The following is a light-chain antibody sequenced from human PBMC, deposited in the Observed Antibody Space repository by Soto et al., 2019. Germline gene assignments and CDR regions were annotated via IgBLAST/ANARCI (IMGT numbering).Light chain of an antibody. Sequence: AIRMTQSPSSFSPSTGDTVTITCRASQGIGNNLAWYQRKPGRVPKLLINSASTIQTRVPSRFSGSGSGTEFSLTTNYLQSEDFAIYYCQHYYSPPPTFGQGTNVEIK. J-gene: IGKJ1*01. V-gene: IGKV1-8*01. CDR2: SAS. CDR1: QGIGNN. CDR3: QHYYSPPPT.